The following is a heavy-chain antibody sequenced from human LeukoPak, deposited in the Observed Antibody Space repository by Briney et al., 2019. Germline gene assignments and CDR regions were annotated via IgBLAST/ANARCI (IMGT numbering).Heavy chain of an antibody. CDR3: ARLKGYSSGWYPSYYFDY. V-gene: IGHV4-4*02. Sequence: SGTLSLTCAVSGGSISSSNWWSWVRQPPGKGLEWIGEIYHSGSTNYNPSLKSRVTMSVDTSKNQFSLKLSSVTAADTAVYYCARLKGYSSGWYPSYYFDYWGQGTLVTVSS. CDR1: GGSISSSNW. CDR2: IYHSGST. D-gene: IGHD6-19*01. J-gene: IGHJ4*02.